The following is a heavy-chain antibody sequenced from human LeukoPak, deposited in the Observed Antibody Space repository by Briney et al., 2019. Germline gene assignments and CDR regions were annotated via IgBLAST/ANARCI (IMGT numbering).Heavy chain of an antibody. Sequence: PSETLSLTCTVSGGSISSSSYYWGWIRQPPGTGLEWIGSIYYGGSSYYNPSLKSRVTISVDTSKNQFSLNLNSVTAADTAVYYCASHAALDPFDYWGQGTLVTVSS. CDR3: ASHAALDPFDY. CDR1: GGSISSSSYY. J-gene: IGHJ4*02. CDR2: IYYGGSS. D-gene: IGHD6-25*01. V-gene: IGHV4-39*01.